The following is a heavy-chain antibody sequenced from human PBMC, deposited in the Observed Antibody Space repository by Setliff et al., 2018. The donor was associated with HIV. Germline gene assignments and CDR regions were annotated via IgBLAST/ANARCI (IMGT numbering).Heavy chain of an antibody. Sequence: SETLSLTCAVYGGSLSGYYWSWIRQSPGKGLEWIGEINHRRSTNYNPSFKSGVTISPDTSKNQFSLKMNTVTAADTAVYSCATWRGEGATAWGQGTLVTVSS. J-gene: IGHJ4*02. CDR3: ATWRGEGATA. V-gene: IGHV4-34*01. D-gene: IGHD3-3*01. CDR1: GGSLSGYY. CDR2: INHRRST.